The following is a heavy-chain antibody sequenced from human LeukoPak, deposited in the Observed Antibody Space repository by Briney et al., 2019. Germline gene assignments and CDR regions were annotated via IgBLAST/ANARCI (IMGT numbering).Heavy chain of an antibody. V-gene: IGHV4-4*07. Sequence: SETLSLTCTVSGGSISSYYWSWIRQPAGKGLEWIGRTYTSGSTNYNPSLKSRVTMSVDTSKNQFSLKLSSVTAADTAVYYCARDQIYGDYVRWFDPWGQGTLVTVSS. D-gene: IGHD4-17*01. CDR3: ARDQIYGDYVRWFDP. CDR2: TYTSGST. CDR1: GGSISSYY. J-gene: IGHJ5*02.